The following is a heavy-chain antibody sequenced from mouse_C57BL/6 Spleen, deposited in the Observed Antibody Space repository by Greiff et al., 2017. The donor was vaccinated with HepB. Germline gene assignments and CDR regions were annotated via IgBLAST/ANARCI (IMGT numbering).Heavy chain of an antibody. CDR2: INPYNGGT. Sequence: EVQLVESGPVLVKPGASVKMSCKASGYTFTDYYMNWVKQSHGKSLEWIGVINPYNGGTSYNQKFKGKATLTVDKSSSTAYMELNSLTSEDSAVYYCARGYDYDGGWFAYWGQGTLVTVSA. D-gene: IGHD2-4*01. V-gene: IGHV1-19*01. J-gene: IGHJ3*01. CDR3: ARGYDYDGGWFAY. CDR1: GYTFTDYY.